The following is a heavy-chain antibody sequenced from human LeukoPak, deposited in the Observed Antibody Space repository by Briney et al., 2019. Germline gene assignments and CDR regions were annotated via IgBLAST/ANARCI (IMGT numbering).Heavy chain of an antibody. D-gene: IGHD5-12*01. J-gene: IGHJ3*02. CDR2: IRSKANSYAT. V-gene: IGHV3-73*01. Sequence: GGSLRLSCAASGFTFSGSAMHWVRQASGKGLEWVGRIRSKANSYATAYAASVQGRFSISRDDSKNTAFLEMHSLKTEDTAVYYCTTPIIVPTDNASDIWGPGTVVAV. CDR1: GFTFSGSA. CDR3: TTPIIVPTDNASDI.